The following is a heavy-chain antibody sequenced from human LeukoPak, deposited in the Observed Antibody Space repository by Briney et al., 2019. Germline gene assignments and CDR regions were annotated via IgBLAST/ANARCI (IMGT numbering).Heavy chain of an antibody. V-gene: IGHV3-66*01. CDR3: ARESTVGAPDF. CDR1: GFTVSSSY. J-gene: IGHJ4*02. D-gene: IGHD1-26*01. Sequence: GGSLRLSCAASGFTVSSSYMSWVRQAPGKGLEWVSVIYSGGNSYYADSVKGRFTISRDNSMNTLYLQMNSLRAEDTALYYCARESTVGAPDFWGQGTLVTVSS. CDR2: IYSGGNS.